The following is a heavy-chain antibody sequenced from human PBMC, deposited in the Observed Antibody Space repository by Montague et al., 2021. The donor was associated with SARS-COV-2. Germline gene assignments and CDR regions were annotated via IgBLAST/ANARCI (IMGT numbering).Heavy chain of an antibody. J-gene: IGHJ5*02. V-gene: IGHV4-39*07. CDR2: IYYSGST. Sequence: SETLSLTCTVSGGSISSSSYYWGWIRQPPGKGLEWIGSIYYSGSTYYNPSLRSRVTISVDTSKNQFSLKLNSVTAADTAVYYCTRALIMVTVGGVIAHGFDPWGQGTLVTVSS. CDR1: GGSISSSSYY. CDR3: TRALIMVTVGGVIAHGFDP. D-gene: IGHD3-16*02.